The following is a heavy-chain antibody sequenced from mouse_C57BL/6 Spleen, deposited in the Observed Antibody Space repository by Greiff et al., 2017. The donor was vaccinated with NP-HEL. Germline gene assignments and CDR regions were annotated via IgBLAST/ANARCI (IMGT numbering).Heavy chain of an antibody. CDR1: GYAFSSYW. CDR2: IYPGDGDT. CDR3: ARADYYGSSYGYFDV. Sequence: VQLLQSGAELVKPGASVTISCKASGYAFSSYWMNWVKQTPGKGLEWIGQIYPGDGDTNYNGKFKGKATLTADKSSSTAYMQLSSLTSEDSAVYFGARADYYGSSYGYFDVWGTGTTVTVSS. V-gene: IGHV1-80*01. D-gene: IGHD1-1*01. J-gene: IGHJ1*03.